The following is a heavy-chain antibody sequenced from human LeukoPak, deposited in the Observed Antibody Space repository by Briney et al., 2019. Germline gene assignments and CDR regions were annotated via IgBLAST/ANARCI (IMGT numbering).Heavy chain of an antibody. J-gene: IGHJ6*03. Sequence: PSETLSLTCTVSGGSISSGSYYWSWIRQPAGKGLEWIGRIYTSGSTNYNPSLKSRVTISVDTSKNQFSLKLSSVTAADTAVYYCARDSMITFGGTHYMDVWGKGTTVTVSS. CDR3: ARDSMITFGGTHYMDV. CDR1: GGSISSGSYY. CDR2: IYTSGST. V-gene: IGHV4-61*02. D-gene: IGHD3-16*01.